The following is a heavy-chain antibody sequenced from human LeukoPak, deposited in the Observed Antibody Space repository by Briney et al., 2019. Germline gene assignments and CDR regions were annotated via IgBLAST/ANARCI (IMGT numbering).Heavy chain of an antibody. CDR2: ITNTGNSM. Sequence: RGSLRLSCAASGFTFSDAYMTWIRQAPGKGLESVSYITNTGNSMEYVDTVKARFTTSRDNSKNSLYLQMNSLRAEDTAVYYCGRGHWGLDYWGQGALVTVSS. CDR3: GRGHWGLDY. CDR1: GFTFSDAY. D-gene: IGHD7-27*01. J-gene: IGHJ4*02. V-gene: IGHV3-11*04.